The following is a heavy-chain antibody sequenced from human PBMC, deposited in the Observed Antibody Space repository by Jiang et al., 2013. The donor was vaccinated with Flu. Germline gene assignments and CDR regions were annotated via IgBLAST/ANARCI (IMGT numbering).Heavy chain of an antibody. Sequence: VQLVESGAEVKKPGASVRVSCRTSGYRFTGYLMHWVRQAPGQGLEWMGVINPSGGGTSYAQKFQGRVTMTGDTSSNTVYMDLSSLRSEDTALYYCVRDFGTTERRERGYWGQGTL. CDR2: INPSGGGT. V-gene: IGHV1-46*03. J-gene: IGHJ4*02. D-gene: IGHD1-1*01. CDR1: GYRFTGYL. CDR3: VRDFGTTERRERGY.